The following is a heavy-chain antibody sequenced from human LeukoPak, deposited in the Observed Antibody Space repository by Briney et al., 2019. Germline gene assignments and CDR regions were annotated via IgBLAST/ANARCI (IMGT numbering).Heavy chain of an antibody. CDR3: ARAPIYYYGSSPFDY. CDR2: INPNSGGT. V-gene: IGHV1-2*04. J-gene: IGHJ4*02. Sequence: ASVKVSCKASGHTFTGYYMHWVRQAPGQGLEWMGWINPNSGGTNYAQKFQGWVTMTRDTSISTAYMELSRLRSDDTAVYYCARAPIYYYGSSPFDYWGQGTLVTVSS. D-gene: IGHD3-10*01. CDR1: GHTFTGYY.